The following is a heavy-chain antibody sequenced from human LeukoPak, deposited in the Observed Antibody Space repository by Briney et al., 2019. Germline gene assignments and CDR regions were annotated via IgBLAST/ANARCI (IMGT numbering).Heavy chain of an antibody. CDR3: ARGRYYDILTGYSRIKYNWFDP. V-gene: IGHV4-34*01. CDR2: INHSGST. Sequence: PSETLSLTCAVYGGSFSGYYWSWIRQPPGKGLEWIGEINHSGSTKYNPSLKSRVTISVDTSKNQFSLKLSSVTAPDTAVYYCARGRYYDILTGYSRIKYNWFDPWGQGTLVTVSS. J-gene: IGHJ5*02. CDR1: GGSFSGYY. D-gene: IGHD3-9*01.